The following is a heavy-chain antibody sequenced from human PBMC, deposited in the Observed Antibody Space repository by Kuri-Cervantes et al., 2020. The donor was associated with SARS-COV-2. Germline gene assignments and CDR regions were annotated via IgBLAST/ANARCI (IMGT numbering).Heavy chain of an antibody. Sequence: SETLSLTCAVSGYSISSGYYWGWIRQPPGKGLEWIGSIYHSGSTCYNPSLKSRVTISVDTSKNPFSLKLSSVTAADTAVYYCATCIAAAGSYYSDYWGQGTLVTVSS. D-gene: IGHD6-13*01. CDR3: ATCIAAAGSYYSDY. CDR1: GYSISSGYY. J-gene: IGHJ4*02. CDR2: IYHSGST. V-gene: IGHV4-38-2*01.